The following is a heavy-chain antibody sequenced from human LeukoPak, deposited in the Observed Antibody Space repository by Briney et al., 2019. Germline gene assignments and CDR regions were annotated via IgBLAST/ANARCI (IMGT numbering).Heavy chain of an antibody. CDR2: ISWHSCNI. V-gene: IGHV3-9*01. CDR3: AKDLSPNWNDEFHY. CDR1: GFTFDDYA. Sequence: PGWSLRLSCAASGFTFDDYAMHWVRQSPGKGLEWVSCISWHSCNIGYEDSVKGRFVISRDNAKNSLYLQMDSLRAEYTCFYYCAKDLSPNWNDEFHYWGQGTLVTVSS. D-gene: IGHD1-1*01. J-gene: IGHJ4*02.